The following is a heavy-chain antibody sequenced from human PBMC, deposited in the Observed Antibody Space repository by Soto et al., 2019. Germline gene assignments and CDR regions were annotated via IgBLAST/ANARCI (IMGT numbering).Heavy chain of an antibody. J-gene: IGHJ3*02. Sequence: EVQLVESGGGLVKPGGSLRLSCAASGFTFSSYTMNWVRQAPGKGLEWVSYISSSSTYIYVADSVKGRFTISRDNAKNSLYLQMNVLRPEDTAVYYCARDQEPFSDILTSSYKGAFDIWGQGTRVTVSS. CDR1: GFTFSSYT. CDR2: ISSSSTYI. CDR3: ARDQEPFSDILTSSYKGAFDI. D-gene: IGHD3-9*01. V-gene: IGHV3-21*06.